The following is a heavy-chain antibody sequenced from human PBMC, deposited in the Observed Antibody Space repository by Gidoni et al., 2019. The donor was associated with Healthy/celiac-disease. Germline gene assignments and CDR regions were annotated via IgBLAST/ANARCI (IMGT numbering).Heavy chain of an antibody. Sequence: VQLVESGGGVVTPGRSLRLSCAALGFTFRSYAMHRVRQAPGKGLEWVAVISYDGSNKYYADSVKGRFTISRDNSKNTLYLQMNSLRAEDTAVYYCARDLDYWGQGTLVTVSS. CDR2: ISYDGSNK. V-gene: IGHV3-30-3*01. CDR3: ARDLDY. CDR1: GFTFRSYA. J-gene: IGHJ4*02.